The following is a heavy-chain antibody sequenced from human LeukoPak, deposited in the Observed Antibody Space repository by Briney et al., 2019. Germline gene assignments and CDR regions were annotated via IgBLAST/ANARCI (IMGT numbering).Heavy chain of an antibody. D-gene: IGHD2-15*01. Sequence: ASVKVSCKASGYTFTGYYMNWVRQAPGQGLEWMGWINPNSGDTHYIQKFQGRVTVTRDTSISTAYMELSRLRSDDTAVYYCARDIASANFDCWGQGTLVTVSS. CDR3: ARDIASANFDC. J-gene: IGHJ4*02. CDR1: GYTFTGYY. CDR2: INPNSGDT. V-gene: IGHV1-2*02.